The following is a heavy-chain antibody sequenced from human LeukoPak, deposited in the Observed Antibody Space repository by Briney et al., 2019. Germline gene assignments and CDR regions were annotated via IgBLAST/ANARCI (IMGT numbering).Heavy chain of an antibody. CDR3: ARWNYYGSGRDYYYGMDV. J-gene: IGHJ6*02. D-gene: IGHD3-10*01. CDR2: VSAYSGNT. Sequence: ASVKVSCTASGYTFNYYGITWVRQAPGQGLEWMGWVSAYSGNTNYAQKFQGRVTMTADTFTTTAYMELRSLRYDDAAVYYCARWNYYGSGRDYYYGMDVWGQGTTVTVSS. CDR1: GYTFNYYG. V-gene: IGHV1-18*01.